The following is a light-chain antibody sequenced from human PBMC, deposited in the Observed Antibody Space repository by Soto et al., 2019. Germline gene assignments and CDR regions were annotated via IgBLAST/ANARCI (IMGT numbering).Light chain of an antibody. Sequence: QSVLAQPASVSGSPGQSITISCTGTSSDVGHYNYVSWFQQHPGKVPKLLIYDVSSWPSGIPDRFSGSKSGNTASMAISGLQSEDEADYYCAAWDDSLNGYVFGTGTKVTV. CDR2: DVS. V-gene: IGLV2-14*01. CDR1: SSDVGHYNY. CDR3: AAWDDSLNGYV. J-gene: IGLJ1*01.